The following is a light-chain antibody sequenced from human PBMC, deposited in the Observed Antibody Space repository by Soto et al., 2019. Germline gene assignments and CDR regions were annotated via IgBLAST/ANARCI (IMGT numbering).Light chain of an antibody. J-gene: IGKJ1*01. V-gene: IGKV3-11*01. Sequence: EIVMTQSPATLSVSPGERATLFCRASQSVTNNLAWYQHKPGQAPRLLIYDASDRATGIPARFSGSGSGTDFTLTISSLEPEDFAVYYCQQRSNWPTFGQGTKVDIK. CDR1: QSVTNN. CDR3: QQRSNWPT. CDR2: DAS.